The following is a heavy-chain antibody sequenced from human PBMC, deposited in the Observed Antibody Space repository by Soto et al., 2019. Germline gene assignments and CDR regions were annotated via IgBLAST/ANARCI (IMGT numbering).Heavy chain of an antibody. CDR2: ISPIFGTA. Sequence: QVQLVQSGAEVKKPGSSVKVSCKASGGTFSSYAISWVRQAPGQGLEWMGGISPIFGTANYAQKFQGRVTITADESTSTAYMELSSLRSQDTAEYYCASLVAKYYYYGMDVWGQGTTLTVSS. CDR1: GGTFSSYA. D-gene: IGHD5-12*01. V-gene: IGHV1-69*12. J-gene: IGHJ6*02. CDR3: ASLVAKYYYYGMDV.